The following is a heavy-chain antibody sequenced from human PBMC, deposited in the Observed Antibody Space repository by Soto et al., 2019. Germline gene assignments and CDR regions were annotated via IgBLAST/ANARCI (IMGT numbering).Heavy chain of an antibody. CDR3: TPALYYYDSSGSNWFDP. CDR1: GFTFSNAW. CDR2: IKSKTDGGTT. V-gene: IGHV3-15*07. D-gene: IGHD3-22*01. Sequence: EVQLVESGGGLVKPGGSLRLSCAASGFTFSNAWMNWVRQAPGKGLEGVGRIKSKTDGGTTDYAAPVKGRFTISRDDSKNTLYLQMNSLKNDDTAVYYCTPALYYYDSSGSNWFDPWGQGTLVTVSS. J-gene: IGHJ5*02.